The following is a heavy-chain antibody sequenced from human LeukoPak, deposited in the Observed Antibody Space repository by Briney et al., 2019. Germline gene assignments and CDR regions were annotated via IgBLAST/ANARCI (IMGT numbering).Heavy chain of an antibody. J-gene: IGHJ6*03. CDR2: INHSGST. D-gene: IGHD3-3*01. CDR1: GGSFNNYF. CDR3: ARGTGFGLVFHYYQYYMDV. V-gene: IGHV4-34*01. Sequence: PSETLSLTCAVYGGSFNNYFWSWSRQPPGTGLEWIGEINHSGSTKYNPSLKSRVTISVDTSKNQFSLKLTSVTAADTAVYYCARGTGFGLVFHYYQYYMDVWGKGTTVTVSS.